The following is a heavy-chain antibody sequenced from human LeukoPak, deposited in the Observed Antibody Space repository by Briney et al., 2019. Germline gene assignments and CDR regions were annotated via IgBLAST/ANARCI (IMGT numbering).Heavy chain of an antibody. V-gene: IGHV4-39*07. D-gene: IGHD3-16*02. CDR2: IYYHENT. CDR1: GGSISSSSDY. CDR3: ARGPNDYVWGSYRYTGSDAFDI. J-gene: IGHJ3*02. Sequence: PSETLSLTCTVSGGSISSSSDYWGWVRRAPGKGLEWIGSIYYHENTYYNSSLKSRVTISVDTSKNQFSLKLSSVTAADTAVYYCARGPNDYVWGSYRYTGSDAFDIWGQGTMVTVSS.